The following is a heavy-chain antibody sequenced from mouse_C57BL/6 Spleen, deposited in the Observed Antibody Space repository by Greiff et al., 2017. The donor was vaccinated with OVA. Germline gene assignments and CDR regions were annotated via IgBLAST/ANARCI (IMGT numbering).Heavy chain of an antibody. CDR3: AGGAPKRGYAMDY. CDR2: INPNYGTT. CDR1: GYSFTDYN. J-gene: IGHJ4*01. V-gene: IGHV1-39*01. Sequence: EVKLMESGPELVKPGASVKISCKASGYSFTDYNMNWVKQSNGKSLEWIGVINPNYGTTSYNQKFKGKATLTVDQSSSTAYMQLNSLTSEDSAVYYCAGGAPKRGYAMDYWGQGTSVTVSS.